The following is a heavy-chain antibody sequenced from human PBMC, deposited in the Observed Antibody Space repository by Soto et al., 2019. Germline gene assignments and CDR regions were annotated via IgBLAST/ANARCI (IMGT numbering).Heavy chain of an antibody. J-gene: IGHJ5*02. V-gene: IGHV1-46*01. Sequence: ASVKVSCKASGYTFTSYGISWVRQAPGQGLEWMGIINPSGGSTSYAQKFQGRVTMTRDTSTSTVYMELSSLRSEDTAVYYCARDPQAITIFGVVTGPFDPWGQGTLVTVSS. CDR3: ARDPQAITIFGVVTGPFDP. D-gene: IGHD3-3*01. CDR2: INPSGGST. CDR1: GYTFTSYG.